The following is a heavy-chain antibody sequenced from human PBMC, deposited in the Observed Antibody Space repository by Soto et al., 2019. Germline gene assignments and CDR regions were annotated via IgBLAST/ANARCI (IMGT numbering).Heavy chain of an antibody. Sequence: GGSLRLSCAASGFTFSSYWMSWVRQAPGKGLEWVANIKQDGSEKYYVDSVKGRFTISRDNAKNSLYLQMNSLRAEDTAVYYCARDFTSYDSSGYYYAFDIWGQGTMVTVSS. D-gene: IGHD3-22*01. CDR2: IKQDGSEK. V-gene: IGHV3-7*05. CDR1: GFTFSSYW. J-gene: IGHJ3*02. CDR3: ARDFTSYDSSGYYYAFDI.